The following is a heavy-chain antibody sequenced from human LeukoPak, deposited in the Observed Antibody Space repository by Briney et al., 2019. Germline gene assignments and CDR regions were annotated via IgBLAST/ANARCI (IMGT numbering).Heavy chain of an antibody. CDR1: SYSISSGYY. Sequence: SETLSLTCTVSSYSISSGYYWGWIRQPPGKGLEWIGNIYHSGNTYYKPSPKSRVTISVDTSKNQFSLKLTSVTAADTAVYYCARDYCSGGSCQSSAAFDIWGQGTMVTVSS. CDR2: IYHSGNT. V-gene: IGHV4-38-2*02. CDR3: ARDYCSGGSCQSSAAFDI. J-gene: IGHJ3*02. D-gene: IGHD2-15*01.